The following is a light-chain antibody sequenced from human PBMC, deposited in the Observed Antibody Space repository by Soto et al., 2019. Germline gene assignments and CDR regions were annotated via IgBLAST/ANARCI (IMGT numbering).Light chain of an antibody. V-gene: IGKV3-20*01. CDR2: GAS. J-gene: IGKJ1*01. CDR1: QTVRSSY. CDR3: QQYDRSLRT. Sequence: EIVLTQSPATLSLSPGKRATLTCRASQTVRSSYLAWYQQKPGQPPRLLIYGASIRATGIPDRFSGSGSGTDFTLPISRLEPEDFAVYFCQQYDRSLRTFGQGTKVEIK.